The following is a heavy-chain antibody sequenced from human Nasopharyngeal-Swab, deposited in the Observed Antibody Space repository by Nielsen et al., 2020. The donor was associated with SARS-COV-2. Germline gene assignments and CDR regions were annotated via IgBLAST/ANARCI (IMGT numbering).Heavy chain of an antibody. CDR3: ASSLGPANYYYYGMDV. Sequence: SVKVSCKASGCTFSSYAISWVRQAPGQGLEWMGGIIPIFGTANYAQKFQGRVTITADESTSTAYMELSSLRSEDTAVYYCASSLGPANYYYYGMDVWGQGTTVTVSS. CDR2: IIPIFGTA. V-gene: IGHV1-69*13. J-gene: IGHJ6*02. CDR1: GCTFSSYA. D-gene: IGHD2-2*01.